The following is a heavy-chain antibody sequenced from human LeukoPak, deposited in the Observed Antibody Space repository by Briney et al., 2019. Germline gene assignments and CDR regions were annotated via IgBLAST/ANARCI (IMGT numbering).Heavy chain of an antibody. J-gene: IGHJ5*02. D-gene: IGHD6-19*01. V-gene: IGHV4-38-2*01. CDR3: ARVGRQWLVDVYWFDP. Sequence: SETLSLTCAVSGYSISSGYYWGWIRQPPGKGLEWIGSIYHSGSTYYNPSLKSRVTISVDTSKNQFSLKLSSVTAADTAVYYCARVGRQWLVDVYWFDPWGQGTLVTVSS. CDR1: GYSISSGYY. CDR2: IYHSGST.